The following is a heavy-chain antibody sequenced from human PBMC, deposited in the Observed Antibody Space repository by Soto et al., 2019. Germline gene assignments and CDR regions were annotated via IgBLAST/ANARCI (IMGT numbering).Heavy chain of an antibody. CDR2: TTYDGSNK. CDR3: AKVVGGGPPRLYDM. CDR1: GFAFSDYG. D-gene: IGHD2-15*01. Sequence: GESLKISCAASGFAFSDYGMHWVRQAPGKGLEWVAVTTYDGSNKHYPDSVKGRFTISRDNSKNTLFLQMNSLRAEDTAVYYCAKVVGGGPPRLYDMWGQGTMVTVSS. V-gene: IGHV3-30*18. J-gene: IGHJ3*02.